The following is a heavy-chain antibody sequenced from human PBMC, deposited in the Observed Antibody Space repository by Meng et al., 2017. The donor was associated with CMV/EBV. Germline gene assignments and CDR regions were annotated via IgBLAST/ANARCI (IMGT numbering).Heavy chain of an antibody. Sequence: ASVKVSCKASGYTFPSYGIRWVRQAPGQGLEWMGWISAYNGNTNYAQKLQGRVTMTTDTSTSTAYMELMSLRSDDTAVYYCARVPDFWSGLDDGMDVWGQGTTVTVSS. D-gene: IGHD3-3*01. CDR3: ARVPDFWSGLDDGMDV. CDR2: ISAYNGNT. CDR1: GYTFPSYG. J-gene: IGHJ6*02. V-gene: IGHV1-18*01.